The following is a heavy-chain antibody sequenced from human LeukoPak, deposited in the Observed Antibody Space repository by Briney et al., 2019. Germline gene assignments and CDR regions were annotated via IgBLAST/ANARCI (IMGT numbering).Heavy chain of an antibody. Sequence: SETLSLTCTVSGGSISSSSYYWGWIRQPPGKGLEWIGSINYSGSTYYNPSLKSRVTISVDRSKNQFSLKLSSVTAADTAVYYCARRGDWLWGLQHGYNWFDPWGQGTLVTVSS. CDR2: INYSGST. D-gene: IGHD3-9*01. CDR1: GGSISSSSYY. CDR3: ARRGDWLWGLQHGYNWFDP. V-gene: IGHV4-39*07. J-gene: IGHJ5*02.